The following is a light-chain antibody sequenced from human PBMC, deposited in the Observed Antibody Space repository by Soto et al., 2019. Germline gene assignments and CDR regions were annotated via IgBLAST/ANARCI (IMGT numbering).Light chain of an antibody. CDR2: AAS. CDR1: QGIIDY. Sequence: DIQMTQSPSSLSASVGDRVTITCRASQGIIDYVAWFQQKPGKAPNLLIYAASTPQSGVPSRFSGSCSVTDFTLTNSSLQPEDVATYYCQKYNTAHQTCGQGTKVEIK. J-gene: IGKJ1*01. CDR3: QKYNTAHQT. V-gene: IGKV1-27*01.